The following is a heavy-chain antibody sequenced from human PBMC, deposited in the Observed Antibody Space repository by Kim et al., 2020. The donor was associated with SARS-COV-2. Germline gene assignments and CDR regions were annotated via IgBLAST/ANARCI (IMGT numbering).Heavy chain of an antibody. V-gene: IGHV4-59*08. CDR3: ARRAGQLGTPFDY. Sequence: SETLSLTCIVSGGSINSYYWSWIRQTPGKGLEWIGYVSYTGTTTYNPSLKSRATISVDTSKNQFSLELTSVTAADTAVYYCARRAGQLGTPFDYWGQGTLVTVSS. CDR2: VSYTGTT. J-gene: IGHJ4*02. CDR1: GGSINSYY. D-gene: IGHD6-13*01.